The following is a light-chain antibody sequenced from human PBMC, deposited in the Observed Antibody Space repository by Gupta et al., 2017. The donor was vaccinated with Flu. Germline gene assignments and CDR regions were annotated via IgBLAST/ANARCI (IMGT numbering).Light chain of an antibody. CDR2: DAS. V-gene: IGKV1-33*01. J-gene: IGKJ2*01. CDR3: QQYDNLYT. CDR1: QDISNY. Sequence: DIQMTQSLSSLSASVGDRVTITCQASQDISNYLNWYQQKPGKAPKLLIYDASKLETGVPSRFSGSGAGKDFTFTISSLQPEDSATYYCQQYDNLYTFGQGTKLEIK.